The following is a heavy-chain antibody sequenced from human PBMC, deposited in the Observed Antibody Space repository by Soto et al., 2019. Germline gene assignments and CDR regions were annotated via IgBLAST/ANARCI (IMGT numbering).Heavy chain of an antibody. J-gene: IGHJ4*02. V-gene: IGHV3-43*01. CDR1: GFTFDDYT. CDR2: ISWDGGST. D-gene: IGHD1-1*01. CDR3: AKTTRPGDYFDY. Sequence: PGGSLRLSCAASGFTFDDYTMHWVRQAPGKGLEWVSLISWDGGSTYYADSVKGRFTISRDNSKNSLYLQMNSLRTEDTALYYCAKTTRPGDYFDYWGQGTLVTVSS.